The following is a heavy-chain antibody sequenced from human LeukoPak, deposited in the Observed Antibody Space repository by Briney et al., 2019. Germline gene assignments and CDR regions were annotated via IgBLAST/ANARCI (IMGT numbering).Heavy chain of an antibody. V-gene: IGHV4-59*12. CDR1: GGSISSYY. CDR3: ARPSGGTPFKRFDY. D-gene: IGHD1-1*01. CDR2: IYYSGST. J-gene: IGHJ4*02. Sequence: SETLSLTCTVSGGSISSYYWNWIRQPPGRGLEWIGYIYYSGSTNYNPSLKSRVTISVDTSKNQFSLRLTSVTAADTAVYYCARPSGGTPFKRFDYWGQGILVTVSS.